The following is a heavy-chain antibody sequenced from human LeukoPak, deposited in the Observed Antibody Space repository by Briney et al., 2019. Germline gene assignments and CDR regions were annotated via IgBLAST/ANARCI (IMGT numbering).Heavy chain of an antibody. CDR3: ARENYCTNGVCWAFDP. CDR1: GGSISSSDYY. D-gene: IGHD2-8*01. J-gene: IGHJ5*02. V-gene: IGHV4-39*07. CDR2: IYYTGSS. Sequence: SATLSLTCTVSGGSISSSDYYWGWIRQPPGKGLEWIGNIYYTGSSSYNSSLKSRVTISVDTSKNQFSLQLSSVTAADTAVYYCARENYCTNGVCWAFDPWGQGTLVTVSS.